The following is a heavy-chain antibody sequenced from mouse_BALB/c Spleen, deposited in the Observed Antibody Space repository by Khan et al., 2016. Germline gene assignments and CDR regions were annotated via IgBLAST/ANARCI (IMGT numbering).Heavy chain of an antibody. CDR3: ARCSYDEFDN. J-gene: IGHJ2*01. CDR1: GYTFTYYG. D-gene: IGHD2-12*01. CDR2: INTNTGEP. Sequence: QIQLVQSGPELKKPGETVKISCKASGYTFTYYGMNWVKQAPGKGLKWMGWINTNTGEPTYAEEFKGRFAFSLETSASTAYLQINNPKTEDTATYFCARCSYDEFDNWSQGTTLTVYS. V-gene: IGHV9-3*02.